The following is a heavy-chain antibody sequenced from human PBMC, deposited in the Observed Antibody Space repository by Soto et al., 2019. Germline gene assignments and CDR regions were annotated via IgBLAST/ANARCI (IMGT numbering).Heavy chain of an antibody. CDR3: ARWTCSSTSCYSWFDP. D-gene: IGHD2-2*02. V-gene: IGHV1-69*13. Sequence: ASVKVSCKASGGTFSSYAISWVRQAPGQGLEWMGGIIPIFGTANYAQKFQGRVTITADASTSTAYMELRSLRSDDTAVYYCARWTCSSTSCYSWFDPWGQGTLVTVSS. CDR2: IIPIFGTA. J-gene: IGHJ5*02. CDR1: GGTFSSYA.